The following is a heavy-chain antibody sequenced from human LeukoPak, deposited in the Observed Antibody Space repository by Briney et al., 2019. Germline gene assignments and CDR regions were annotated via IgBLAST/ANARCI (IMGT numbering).Heavy chain of an antibody. Sequence: GGSLRLSCAASGFTFSSYGMHWVRQAPGKGLEWVAFIRYDGSNKYYADSVKGRFTISRDNAKNSLYLQMNSLRAEDTAMYYCARDPYSGGYSAYYYYYMDVWGKGTTVTVSS. CDR2: IRYDGSNK. V-gene: IGHV3-30*02. D-gene: IGHD1-26*01. CDR1: GFTFSSYG. J-gene: IGHJ6*03. CDR3: ARDPYSGGYSAYYYYYMDV.